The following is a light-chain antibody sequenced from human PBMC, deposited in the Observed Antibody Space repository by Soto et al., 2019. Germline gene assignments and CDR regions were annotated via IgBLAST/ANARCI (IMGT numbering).Light chain of an antibody. V-gene: IGLV4-69*01. CDR3: QTWGTGMV. CDR1: SGRSSYT. Sequence: LVLTQSPSASASLGASVKLTCTLSSGRSSYTIAWHQQQSGKGPRYLMKINSDGSHTKGDGIPDRFSGSSSGADRYLTISSLQSEDEADYYCQTWGTGMVFGGGTKLTVL. CDR2: INSDGSH. J-gene: IGLJ3*02.